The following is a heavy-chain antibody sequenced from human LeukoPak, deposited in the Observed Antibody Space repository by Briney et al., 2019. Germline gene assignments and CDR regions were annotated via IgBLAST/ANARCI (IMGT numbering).Heavy chain of an antibody. Sequence: MASETLSLTCTVSGGSISSGGYSWSWIRQPPGKGLEWIGCIYHSGSTYYNPSLKSRVTISVDRSKNQFSLKLSSVTAADTAVYYCARAIFGMVIHDWGQGTLVTVSS. CDR2: IYHSGST. J-gene: IGHJ4*02. D-gene: IGHD3-3*01. V-gene: IGHV4-30-2*01. CDR3: ARAIFGMVIHD. CDR1: GGSISSGGYS.